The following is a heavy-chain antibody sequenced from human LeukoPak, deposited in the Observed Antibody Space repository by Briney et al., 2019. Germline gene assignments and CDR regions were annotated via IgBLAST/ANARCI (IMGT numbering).Heavy chain of an antibody. CDR1: GGSVSSYY. J-gene: IGHJ5*01. Sequence: SETLCLTCIVSGGSVSSYYWTWIRQPPGKGLEWIGYIYNSGSTNYNPSLKSRVTISVDTSKNQFSLKLSSVTAADTAVYYCARDTDSSGYYDSWGQGALVTVSS. CDR2: IYNSGST. V-gene: IGHV4-59*02. D-gene: IGHD3-22*01. CDR3: ARDTDSSGYYDS.